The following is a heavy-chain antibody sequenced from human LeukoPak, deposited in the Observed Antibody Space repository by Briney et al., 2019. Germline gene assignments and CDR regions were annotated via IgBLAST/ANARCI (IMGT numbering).Heavy chain of an antibody. CDR3: ARFTGLDTDHYYYYGMDV. CDR2: ISSSGSTI. CDR1: GFTFSDYY. J-gene: IGHJ6*02. Sequence: GGSLRLSCAASGFTFSDYYMSWIRQAPGKGLEWVSYISSSGSTIYYADSVKGRFTISRGNAKNSLYLQMNSLRAEDTAVYYCARFTGLDTDHYYYYGMDVWGQGTTVTVSS. D-gene: IGHD3/OR15-3a*01. V-gene: IGHV3-11*01.